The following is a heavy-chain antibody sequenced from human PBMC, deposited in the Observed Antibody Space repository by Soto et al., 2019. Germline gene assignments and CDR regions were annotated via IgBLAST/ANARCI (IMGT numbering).Heavy chain of an antibody. D-gene: IGHD1-26*01. Sequence: EVQLVESGGGLVKPGGSLRLSCVVSGFDFSDFSINWVRQAPGKGLEWVSSISPRSDYIYYTDSVKGRFTVSRDNAKKSLFLKMNSLRADDTAVYYCAREKRHNLLGGRFGMDVGGQGTTVSVSS. J-gene: IGHJ6*02. CDR3: AREKRHNLLGGRFGMDV. CDR2: ISPRSDYI. V-gene: IGHV3-21*02. CDR1: GFDFSDFS.